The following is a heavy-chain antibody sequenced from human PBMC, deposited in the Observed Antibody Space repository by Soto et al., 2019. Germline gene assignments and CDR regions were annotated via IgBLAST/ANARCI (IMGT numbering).Heavy chain of an antibody. CDR3: AKSGYCGTGKCSAFDY. J-gene: IGHJ4*02. Sequence: EEQLLESGGGLLQPGGSLRLSCAASGSTFSSFVMNWVRQPPGEGLEWVSTVSGGGDGTYYADSVKGRFTISRDNSKNTLYLQMNSLRAEDTAVYFCAKSGYCGTGKCSAFDYWGQGTLVTVSS. V-gene: IGHV3-23*01. D-gene: IGHD2-8*01. CDR2: VSGGGDGT. CDR1: GSTFSSFV.